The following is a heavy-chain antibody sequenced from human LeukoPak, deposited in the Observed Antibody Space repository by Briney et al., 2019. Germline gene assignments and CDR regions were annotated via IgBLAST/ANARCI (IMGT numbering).Heavy chain of an antibody. CDR1: GFTFSSYA. V-gene: IGHV3-33*08. J-gene: IGHJ4*02. CDR3: ARHHYYFDH. CDR2: IWSDGSDK. Sequence: GGSLRLSCAASGFTFSSYAMSWVRQAPGKGLEWVAVIWSDGSDKYYADSVKGRFTISRDNSKNTLYLQMNSLRADDTALYYCARHHYYFDHWGQGTLVTVSS.